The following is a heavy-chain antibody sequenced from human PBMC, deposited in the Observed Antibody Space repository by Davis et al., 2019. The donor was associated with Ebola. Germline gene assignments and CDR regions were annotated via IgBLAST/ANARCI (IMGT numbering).Heavy chain of an antibody. V-gene: IGHV3-30*19. CDR2: ISYDGSNK. J-gene: IGHJ6*02. D-gene: IGHD2-2*01. CDR1: GFTFSSYG. Sequence: GESLKISCAASGFTFSSYGMHWVRQAPDKGLEWVAVISYDGSNKYYADSVKGRFTISRDNSKNTLYLQMNSLRAEDTAVYYCARDLEDIVVVPAARGYYYYGMDVWGQGTTVTVSS. CDR3: ARDLEDIVVVPAARGYYYYGMDV.